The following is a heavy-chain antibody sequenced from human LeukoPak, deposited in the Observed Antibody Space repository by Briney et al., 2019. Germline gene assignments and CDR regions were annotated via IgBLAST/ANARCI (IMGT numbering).Heavy chain of an antibody. D-gene: IGHD4-17*01. V-gene: IGHV3-21*01. CDR2: SSSSSTYI. J-gene: IGHJ4*02. CDR1: GFTFRSYG. Sequence: PGGSLRLSCAASGFTFRSYGMHWVRQAPGKGLEWVSTSSSSSTYIYYADSVKGRFTISRDNAKNSLYLQMNSLRAEDTAVYYCARDGIVYGDYPTYFDYWGQGTLVTVSS. CDR3: ARDGIVYGDYPTYFDY.